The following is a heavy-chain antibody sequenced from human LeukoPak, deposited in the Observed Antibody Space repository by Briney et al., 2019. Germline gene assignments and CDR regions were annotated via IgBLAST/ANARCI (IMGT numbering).Heavy chain of an antibody. CDR1: GFTFNSYS. Sequence: PGGSLRLSCAASGFTFNSYSMNWVRQAPGKGLEWVSVIYSGGSTYYADSVKGRFTISRDNSKNTLYLQMNSLRAEDTAVYYCARDLAADYWGQGTLVTVSS. V-gene: IGHV3-53*01. J-gene: IGHJ4*02. CDR3: ARDLAADY. CDR2: IYSGGST.